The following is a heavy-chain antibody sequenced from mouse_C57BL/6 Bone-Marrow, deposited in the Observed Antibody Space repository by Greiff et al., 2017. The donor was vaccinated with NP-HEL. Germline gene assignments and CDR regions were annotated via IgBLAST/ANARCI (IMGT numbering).Heavy chain of an antibody. V-gene: IGHV1-54*01. CDR1: GYAFTNYL. D-gene: IGHD2-4*01. J-gene: IGHJ2*01. CDR2: INPGSGGT. CDR3: ARRGIYYDYDGHYFDY. Sequence: QVQLQQSGAELVRPGTSVKVSCKASGYAFTNYLIEWVKQRPGQGLEWIGVINPGSGGTNYNEKFKGKATLTADKSSSTAYMQLSSLTSEDSAVYFCARRGIYYDYDGHYFDYWGKGTTLTVSS.